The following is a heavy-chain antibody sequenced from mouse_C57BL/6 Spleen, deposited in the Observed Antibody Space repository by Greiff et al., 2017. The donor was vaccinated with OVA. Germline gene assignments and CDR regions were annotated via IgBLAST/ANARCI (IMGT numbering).Heavy chain of an antibody. CDR2: IDPSDSYT. V-gene: IGHV1-69*01. CDR3: ARSPSFAY. Sequence: QVQLQQPGAELVMPGASVKLSCKASGYTFTSYWMHWVKQRPGQGLEWIGEIDPSDSYTNYNQKFKGKSTLTVDKSSSTAYMQLSSLTSEDSAVYYCARSPSFAYGGQGTLVTVSA. CDR1: GYTFTSYW. J-gene: IGHJ3*01.